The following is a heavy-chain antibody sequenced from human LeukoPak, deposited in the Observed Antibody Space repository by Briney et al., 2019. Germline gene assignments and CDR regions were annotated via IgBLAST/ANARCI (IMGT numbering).Heavy chain of an antibody. D-gene: IGHD1-1*01. V-gene: IGHV1-2*06. Sequence: GASVKVSCKASGYTFTGYYMHRVRQAPGQGLEWMGRINPNSGGTNYAQKFQGRVTMTRDTSISTAYMELSRLRSDDTAVYYCARWQLERPYYYYYYMDVWGKGTTVTVS. J-gene: IGHJ6*03. CDR1: GYTFTGYY. CDR3: ARWQLERPYYYYYYMDV. CDR2: INPNSGGT.